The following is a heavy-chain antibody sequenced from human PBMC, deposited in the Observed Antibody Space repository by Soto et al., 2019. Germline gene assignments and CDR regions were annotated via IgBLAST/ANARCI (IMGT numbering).Heavy chain of an antibody. J-gene: IGHJ5*02. V-gene: IGHV1-18*01. Sequence: QVHLVQSGPEVKKPGASVKVSCKASGYTFTSYNINWVRQAPGQGLEWMGWISAYYGNTNYARKLQGRVTMTTDTSTCTAYMELRSLRSDDTAVYYCAREGMAVAAPVGWFDPWGQGTLVTVSS. CDR1: GYTFTSYN. CDR3: AREGMAVAAPVGWFDP. CDR2: ISAYYGNT. D-gene: IGHD6-19*01.